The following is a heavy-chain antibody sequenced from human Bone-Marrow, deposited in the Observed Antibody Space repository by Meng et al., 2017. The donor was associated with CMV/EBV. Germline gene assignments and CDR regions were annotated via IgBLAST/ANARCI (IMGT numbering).Heavy chain of an antibody. Sequence: QVQLQESGPGLVKPSGXLSLTCTVSGGSISSYYWSWIRQPAGKGLEWIGRIYTSGSTNYNPSLKSRVTMSVDTSKNQFSLKLSSVTAADTAVYYCARSPYDFWSGYNWFDPWGQGTLVTVSS. J-gene: IGHJ5*02. D-gene: IGHD3-3*01. CDR1: GGSISSYY. CDR2: IYTSGST. CDR3: ARSPYDFWSGYNWFDP. V-gene: IGHV4-4*07.